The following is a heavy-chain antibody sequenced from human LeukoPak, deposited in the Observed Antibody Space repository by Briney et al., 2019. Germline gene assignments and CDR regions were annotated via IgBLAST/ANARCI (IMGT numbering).Heavy chain of an antibody. Sequence: SETLSLTCSVSGGSISSGAYYWGWIRQPPGRGLEWIGSLHYSGSTYYNPSLKSRVTISVDTSKNHFSLNLSSVTAADTAVYYCARHGQTAYDSSGYYRWGQGFLVTVSS. J-gene: IGHJ4*02. V-gene: IGHV4-39*01. CDR1: GGSISSGAYY. CDR2: LHYSGST. CDR3: ARHGQTAYDSSGYYR. D-gene: IGHD3-22*01.